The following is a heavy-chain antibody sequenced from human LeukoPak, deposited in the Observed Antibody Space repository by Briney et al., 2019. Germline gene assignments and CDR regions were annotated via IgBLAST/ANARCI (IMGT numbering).Heavy chain of an antibody. V-gene: IGHV3-23*01. J-gene: IGHJ4*02. CDR1: GFTFINYA. D-gene: IGHD2-2*02. CDR3: ARHLATSGSYPLDY. Sequence: GGSLRLSCAASGFTFINYAMSWVRQTPGRGLEWVSVICGNAACTLYADSVKGRFIISRDNSRNTMYLYLQMNSLRAEDTAVYYCARHLATSGSYPLDYWGQGTPVTVSS. CDR2: ICGNAACT.